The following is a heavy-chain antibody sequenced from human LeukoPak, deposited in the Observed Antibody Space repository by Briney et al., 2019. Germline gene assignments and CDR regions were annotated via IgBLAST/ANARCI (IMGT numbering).Heavy chain of an antibody. CDR1: GLTFSSYA. Sequence: GQSLRLSCAASGLTFSSYALRCVRQAPGKGLEWVSDISGSGDTTRYADSVKRRFTISIHNSKNTLYRQMNSLRGEDTAVHYWAPHVGAFGYWGQGTLVTVSS. D-gene: IGHD3-16*01. J-gene: IGHJ4*02. CDR2: ISGSGDTT. CDR3: APHVGAFGY. V-gene: IGHV3-23*01.